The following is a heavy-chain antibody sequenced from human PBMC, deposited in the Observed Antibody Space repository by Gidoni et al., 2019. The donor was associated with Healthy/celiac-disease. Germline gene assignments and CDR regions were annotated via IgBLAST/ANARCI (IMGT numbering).Heavy chain of an antibody. CDR1: GGSFSGYY. V-gene: IGHV4-34*01. CDR3: ARISQSSSYYYYYGMDV. CDR2: INHSGST. Sequence: QVQLQQWGAGLLKPSETLSLTCAVYGGSFSGYYWSWIRQPPGKGLEWIGEINHSGSTNYNPSLKSRVTISVDTSKNQFSLKLSSVTAADTAVYYCARISQSSSYYYYYGMDVWGQGTTVTVSS. J-gene: IGHJ6*02.